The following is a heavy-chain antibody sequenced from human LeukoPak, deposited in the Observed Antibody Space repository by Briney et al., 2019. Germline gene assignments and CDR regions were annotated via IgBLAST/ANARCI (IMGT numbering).Heavy chain of an antibody. CDR1: GGSIRSHY. CDR2: IYYSGST. V-gene: IGHV4-59*11. CDR3: ARDRGDYDSSGYYGYFDY. Sequence: PSETLSLTCTVSGGSIRSHYWSWIPQPPGKGLEWVGYIYYSGSTNYNPSLKSRVTISVDTSKNQFSLKLSSVTAADTAVYYCARDRGDYDSSGYYGYFDYWGQGALVTVSS. J-gene: IGHJ4*02. D-gene: IGHD3-22*01.